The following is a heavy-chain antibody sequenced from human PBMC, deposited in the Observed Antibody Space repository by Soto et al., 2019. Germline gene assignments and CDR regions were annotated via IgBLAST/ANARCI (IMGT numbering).Heavy chain of an antibody. CDR2: IYYSGST. J-gene: IGHJ6*02. D-gene: IGHD6-6*01. Sequence: SETLSVTCTVSGGSISSGGYYWSWILPHPGKGLEWIGYIYYSGSTYYNPSLKSRVTISVDTSKNQFSLKLSSVTAADTAVYYCARVGSWYYYGMDVRGQWTTVT. V-gene: IGHV4-31*03. CDR3: ARVGSWYYYGMDV. CDR1: GGSISSGGYY.